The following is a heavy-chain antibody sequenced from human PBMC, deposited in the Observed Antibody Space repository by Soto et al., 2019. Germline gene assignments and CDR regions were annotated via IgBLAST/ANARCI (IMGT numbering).Heavy chain of an antibody. Sequence: GGSLRLSCSASGFTFGDYGMHWVRQAPGRGLQWVAFVAYDGINKDYAESAKGRFSISRDNAKKTLFLQMNSLRPEDAAVYYCAKVDGSSWAIDFWGQGTLVTVSS. D-gene: IGHD6-13*01. CDR1: GFTFGDYG. V-gene: IGHV3-30*18. CDR3: AKVDGSSWAIDF. CDR2: VAYDGINK. J-gene: IGHJ4*02.